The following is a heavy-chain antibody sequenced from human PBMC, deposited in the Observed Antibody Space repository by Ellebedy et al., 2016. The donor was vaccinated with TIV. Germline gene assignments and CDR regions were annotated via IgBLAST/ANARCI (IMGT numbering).Heavy chain of an antibody. CDR3: ARQTNYYDSSGYYTWFDP. D-gene: IGHD3-22*01. Sequence: GESLKISCAASGFSFSSYGMNWVRQAPGKGLEWVSYISSSGSTIYYADSVKGRFTISRDNAKNSLYLQMNSLRAEDTAVYYCARQTNYYDSSGYYTWFDPWGQGTLVTVSS. CDR2: ISSSGSTI. CDR1: GFSFSSYG. J-gene: IGHJ5*02. V-gene: IGHV3-48*03.